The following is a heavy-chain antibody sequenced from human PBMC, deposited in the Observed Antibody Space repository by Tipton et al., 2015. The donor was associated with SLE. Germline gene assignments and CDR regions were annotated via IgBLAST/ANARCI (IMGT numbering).Heavy chain of an antibody. V-gene: IGHV4-34*01. D-gene: IGHD3-16*02. CDR3: ARARYHYYYGMDA. J-gene: IGHJ6*02. CDR1: GGSFSGYY. CDR2: INHSGST. Sequence: TLSPTCAVYGGSFSGYYWSWIRQPPGKGLEWIGEINHSGSTNYNPSLKSRVTISVDTSKNQFSLKLSSVTAADTAVYYCARARYHYYYGMDAWGQGTTVTVSS.